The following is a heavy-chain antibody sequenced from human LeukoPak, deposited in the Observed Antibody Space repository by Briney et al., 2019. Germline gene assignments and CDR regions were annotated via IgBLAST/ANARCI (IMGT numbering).Heavy chain of an antibody. CDR1: GFSFSSYS. V-gene: IGHV3-21*01. CDR2: ISSSGSYI. D-gene: IGHD4-23*01. CDR3: ARGGNPLLDY. J-gene: IGHJ4*02. Sequence: GSLSLSCAASGFSFSSYSMNWVRQAPGKGLEWVASISSSGSYINYADSVKGRFTISRDNAKNSLYLQMNSLRAEDTAVYYCARGGNPLLDYWGQGALVTVSS.